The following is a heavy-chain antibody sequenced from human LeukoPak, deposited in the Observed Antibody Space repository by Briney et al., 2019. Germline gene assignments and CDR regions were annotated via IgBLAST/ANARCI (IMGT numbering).Heavy chain of an antibody. CDR1: GYTFTSYD. Sequence: GASVKVSCKASGYTFTSYDINWVRQATGQGLEWMGGIIPIFGTANYAQKFQGRVTITADESTSTAYMELSGLRSEDTAVYYCARAGTPVGYCSSTSCHYYFDYWGQGTLVTVSS. J-gene: IGHJ4*02. CDR3: ARAGTPVGYCSSTSCHYYFDY. CDR2: IIPIFGTA. V-gene: IGHV1-69*13. D-gene: IGHD2-2*01.